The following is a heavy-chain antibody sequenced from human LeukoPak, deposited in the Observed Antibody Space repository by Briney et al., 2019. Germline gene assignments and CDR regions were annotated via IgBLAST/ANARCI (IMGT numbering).Heavy chain of an antibody. J-gene: IGHJ4*02. CDR3: AREEEGYFDY. CDR2: IYYSGST. CDR1: GGSISSYY. Sequence: SETLPLTCTVSGGSISSYYWSWIRQPPGKGLEWIGYIYYSGSTNYNPSLKSRVTISVDTSKNQFSLKLSSVTAADTAVYYCAREEEGYFDYWGQGTLVTVSS. V-gene: IGHV4-59*01.